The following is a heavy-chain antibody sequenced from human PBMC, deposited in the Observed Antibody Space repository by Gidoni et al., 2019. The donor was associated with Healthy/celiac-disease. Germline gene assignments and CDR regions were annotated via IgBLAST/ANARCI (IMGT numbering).Heavy chain of an antibody. V-gene: IGHV3-21*01. CDR1: GFTFSSYS. D-gene: IGHD2-2*01. Sequence: VQLVASGGGLVKPGWSLRLSCAASGFTFSSYSMNLVRQAPGKGLEWVSSISSSSSYIYYADSVKGRFTISRDNAKNSLYLQMNSLRAEDTAVYDCAKSIVVVPAASDYWGQGTLVTVSS. J-gene: IGHJ4*02. CDR2: ISSSSSYI. CDR3: AKSIVVVPAASDY.